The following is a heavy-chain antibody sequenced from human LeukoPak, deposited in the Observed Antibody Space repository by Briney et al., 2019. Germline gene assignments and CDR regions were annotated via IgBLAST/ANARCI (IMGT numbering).Heavy chain of an antibody. CDR1: GGSISSGSYY. CDR2: IYTSGST. Sequence: SEALSLTCAVSGGSISSGSYYWSWIRQPAGKGLEWIGRIYTSGSTNYNPSHKSRVTISVDTSKNQFSLKLSSVTAADTAVYYCARHYYDSSGYLHWGQGTLVTVAS. V-gene: IGHV4-61*02. D-gene: IGHD3-22*01. CDR3: ARHYYDSSGYLH. J-gene: IGHJ4*02.